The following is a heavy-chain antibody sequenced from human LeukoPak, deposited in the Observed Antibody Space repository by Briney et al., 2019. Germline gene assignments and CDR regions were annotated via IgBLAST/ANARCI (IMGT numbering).Heavy chain of an antibody. Sequence: QPGGSLRLSCAASGFSFSDYDMHWVRQATGKGLEWVSGVGTAGETYSAGSVKGRFIVSRENAKNSLYLQMNSLTAADTAVYYCARAMWELDPTRYYGMDVWGQGTTVTVSS. CDR1: GFSFSDYD. J-gene: IGHJ6*02. D-gene: IGHD1-26*01. V-gene: IGHV3-13*01. CDR2: VGTAGET. CDR3: ARAMWELDPTRYYGMDV.